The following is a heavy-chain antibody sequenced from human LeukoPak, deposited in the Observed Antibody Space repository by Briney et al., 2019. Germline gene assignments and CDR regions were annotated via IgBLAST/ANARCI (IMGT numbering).Heavy chain of an antibody. J-gene: IGHJ3*02. CDR2: IYPGDSDT. V-gene: IGHV5-51*01. CDR1: GYSFTSYW. Sequence: GESLQISCKGSGYSFTSYWIGWVRRMPGKGLEWMGIIYPGDSDTRYNPSFQGQVTISADKSISTAYLQWSSLKASDTAMYYCARFRRGVRGVIRSPGAFDIWGQGTMVTVSS. CDR3: ARFRRGVRGVIRSPGAFDI. D-gene: IGHD3-10*01.